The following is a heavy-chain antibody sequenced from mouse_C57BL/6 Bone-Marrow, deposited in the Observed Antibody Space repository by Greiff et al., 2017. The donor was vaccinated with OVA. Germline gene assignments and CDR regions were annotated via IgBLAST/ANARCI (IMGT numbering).Heavy chain of an antibody. D-gene: IGHD2-12*01. Sequence: VKLVESGAELARPGASVKLSCKASGYTFTSYGISWVKQRTGQGLEWIGEIYPRSGNTYYNEKFKGKATLTADKSSSTAYMELRSLTSEDSAVYFCARMGYSEDYYAMDYWGQGTSVTVSS. CDR2: IYPRSGNT. V-gene: IGHV1-81*01. CDR1: GYTFTSYG. CDR3: ARMGYSEDYYAMDY. J-gene: IGHJ4*01.